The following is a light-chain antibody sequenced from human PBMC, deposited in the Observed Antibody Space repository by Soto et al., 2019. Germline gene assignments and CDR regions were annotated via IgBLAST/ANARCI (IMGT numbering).Light chain of an antibody. CDR2: GAS. V-gene: IGKV3-20*01. CDR1: QSVRSSY. CDR3: QQYGNSPQT. J-gene: IGKJ2*01. Sequence: EIVLTQSPGTLSLSPGERATLSCRASQSVRSSYLAWYQQKLGQAPRLLIYGASSRATGIPDRFSGSGSGTDFTLTISRLEPEDFAVYYCQQYGNSPQTFGQGTKLEIK.